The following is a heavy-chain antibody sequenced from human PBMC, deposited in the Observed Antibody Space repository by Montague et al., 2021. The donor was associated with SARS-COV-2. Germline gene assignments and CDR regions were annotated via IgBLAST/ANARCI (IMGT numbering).Heavy chain of an antibody. CDR1: SASISRSDYY. D-gene: IGHD2-21*02. CDR2: IHYIRNT. V-gene: IGHV4-39*02. Sequence: SETLSLTCNVSSASISRSDYYWAWIRQPQGKGLEWIGSIHYIRNTYYNPSIESRVTISVDTSENHFSLKLRSVIAADTAVHYCARLLPDGTVVATDIPFDSWGQGTLVTVSS. J-gene: IGHJ4*02. CDR3: ARLLPDGTVVATDIPFDS.